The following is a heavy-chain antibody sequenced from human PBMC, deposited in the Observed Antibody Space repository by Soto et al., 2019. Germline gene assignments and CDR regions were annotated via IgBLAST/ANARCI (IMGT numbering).Heavy chain of an antibody. D-gene: IGHD6-19*01. CDR3: AREWSISVGAPGY. CDR2: ISNNGINK. V-gene: IGHV3-30-3*01. CDR1: GFTFSSYT. J-gene: IGHJ4*02. Sequence: QVQLVESGGGVVQPGRSLRLSCAASGFTFSSYTMYWVREGPGKGLEWVAGISNNGINKDYADSVKGRFIVSRDNSKNTLNLQINSLRRDDSAIYYCAREWSISVGAPGYWGQGTLVTASS.